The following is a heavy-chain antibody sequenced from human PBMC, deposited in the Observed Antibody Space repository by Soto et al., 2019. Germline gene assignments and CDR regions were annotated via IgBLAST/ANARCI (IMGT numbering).Heavy chain of an antibody. CDR2: MNPNSGNT. CDR3: TRSDRVAGPFDY. V-gene: IGHV1-8*01. J-gene: IGHJ4*02. CDR1: GYTFTSYD. Sequence: ASVKVSCKASGYTFTSYDINWVRQATGQGLEWMGWMNPNSGNTGYAQKFQGRVTMTRNTSISTAYMELSSLRSEDTAVYYCTRSDRVAGPFDYWGQGTLVTVSS. D-gene: IGHD6-19*01.